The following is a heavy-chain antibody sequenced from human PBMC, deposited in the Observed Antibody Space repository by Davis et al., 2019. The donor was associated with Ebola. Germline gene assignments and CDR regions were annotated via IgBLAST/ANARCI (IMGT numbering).Heavy chain of an antibody. J-gene: IGHJ4*02. V-gene: IGHV1-2*02. Sequence: ASVKVSCKASGYTFSDYGISWVRQAPGQGLEWMGWINPNSGGTYYVQKFQGRVTLTRDTSITTAYMELSGLRSDDSAVYFCAREGSLEVLDWGQGTLITVSS. CDR2: INPNSGGT. CDR3: AREGSLEVLD. CDR1: GYTFSDYG. D-gene: IGHD3-10*01.